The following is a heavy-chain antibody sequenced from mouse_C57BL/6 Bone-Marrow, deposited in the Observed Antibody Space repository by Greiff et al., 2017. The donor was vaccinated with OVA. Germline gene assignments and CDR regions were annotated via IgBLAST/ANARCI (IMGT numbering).Heavy chain of an antibody. D-gene: IGHD2-1*01. CDR2: IWPGGGT. Sequence: VKVVESGPGLVAPSQSLSITCTVSGFSLTSYAISWVRQPPGKGLAWLGLIWPGGGTNYNSALKSRLSIRKDNSKSQVFLKMNSLQTDDTARDYCARFNYPYYFDYWGQGTTLTVSS. J-gene: IGHJ2*01. V-gene: IGHV2-9-1*01. CDR3: ARFNYPYYFDY. CDR1: GFSLTSYA.